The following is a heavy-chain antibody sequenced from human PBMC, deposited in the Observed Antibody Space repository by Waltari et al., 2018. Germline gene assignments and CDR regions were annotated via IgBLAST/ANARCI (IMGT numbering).Heavy chain of an antibody. D-gene: IGHD2-21*01. CDR1: GFSFSTSGLS. V-gene: IGHV2-5*01. Sequence: QITLKESGPTLVKPTQTLSLTCTFAGFSFSTSGLSVDGIRQPPGKALEWLGLIYWNDDKRYSPSLTRRLTNARYTSKNQVVLTMTYMDTVHTATYYCARRDPALLAYNYWGQGAPVTVSA. CDR3: ARRDPALLAYNY. J-gene: IGHJ4*02. CDR2: IYWNDDK.